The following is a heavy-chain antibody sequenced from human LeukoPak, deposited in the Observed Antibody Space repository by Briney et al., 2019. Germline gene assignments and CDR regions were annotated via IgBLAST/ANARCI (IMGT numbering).Heavy chain of an antibody. CDR1: GYTFTGYY. Sequence: GASVKVSCKASGYTFTGYYMHWGRQAPGQGLEWMGWINPNSGGTNYAQKYQGRVTMTRDTSISTAYMELSRLRSDDTAVYYCARASKRGGDCYSFDYWGQGTLVTVSS. J-gene: IGHJ4*02. V-gene: IGHV1-2*02. D-gene: IGHD2-21*02. CDR3: ARASKRGGDCYSFDY. CDR2: INPNSGGT.